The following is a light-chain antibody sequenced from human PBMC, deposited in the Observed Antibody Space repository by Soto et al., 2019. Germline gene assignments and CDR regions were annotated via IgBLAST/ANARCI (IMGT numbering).Light chain of an antibody. J-gene: IGLJ1*01. Sequence: QSVLTQPASVSGSPGQSITISCTGTSSDVGGYNYVSWYQHHPGKAHKLMIYEVSNRPSGVSYRFSGSKSGNTASLTISGLQAEDEADYYCNSYTGSGIAFGTGTKVTVL. CDR2: EVS. CDR3: NSYTGSGIA. V-gene: IGLV2-14*01. CDR1: SSDVGGYNY.